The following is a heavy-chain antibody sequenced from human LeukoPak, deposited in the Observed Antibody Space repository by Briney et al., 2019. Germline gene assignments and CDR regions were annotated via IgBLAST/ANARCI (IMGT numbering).Heavy chain of an antibody. J-gene: IGHJ4*02. CDR3: VTLLSNAAFDY. V-gene: IGHV1-2*02. CDR2: INPNTGAT. Sequence: GASVKVSCKASGYTFTGYYMHWVRQAPGQGLEWMGWINPNTGATNYAQKIQGRVTMTTDTSISTAYMELSRLRSDDTAVYYCVTLLSNAAFDYWGQGTLVTVSS. CDR1: GYTFTGYY. D-gene: IGHD6-25*01.